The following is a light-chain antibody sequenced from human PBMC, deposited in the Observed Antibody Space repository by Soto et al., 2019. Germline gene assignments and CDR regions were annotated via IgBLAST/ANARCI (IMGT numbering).Light chain of an antibody. Sequence: EIVLTQSPGTLSLSPGERATLSCRASQSVSNSYLAWYQQKPGQAPRLVIYGVSSRAIGIPDRFSGSGSGTDFTLTITRLEPEDFAVYSCQQYDHSPWTFGQGTKVEIK. J-gene: IGKJ1*01. CDR1: QSVSNSY. V-gene: IGKV3-20*01. CDR2: GVS. CDR3: QQYDHSPWT.